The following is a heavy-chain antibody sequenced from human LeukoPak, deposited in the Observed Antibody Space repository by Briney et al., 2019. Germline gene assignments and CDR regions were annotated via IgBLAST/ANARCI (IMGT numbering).Heavy chain of an antibody. CDR2: IRGGGAVT. D-gene: IGHD3-10*02. CDR1: GVTFDDYA. Sequence: GGSPRLSCAASGVTFDDYAMNWVRQSAGHGLEWLSYIRGGGAVTRYSDSVKGRFTISRDNSKNTLYLQMNHLRAEDTAIYYCAKCSASYYNDAFDIWGRGTMVTVSS. J-gene: IGHJ3*02. V-gene: IGHV3-23*01. CDR3: AKCSASYYNDAFDI.